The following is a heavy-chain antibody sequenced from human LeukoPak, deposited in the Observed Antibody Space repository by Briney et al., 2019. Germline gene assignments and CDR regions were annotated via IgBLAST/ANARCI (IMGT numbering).Heavy chain of an antibody. CDR1: GFTFSSYA. CDR2: ISSNGGST. CDR3: ARGRYSGSSTFDY. J-gene: IGHJ4*02. V-gene: IGHV3-64*01. D-gene: IGHD1-26*01. Sequence: PGGSLRLSCAASGFTFSSYAMHWVRQAPGKGLEYVSAISSNGGSTYYANSVKGRFTISRDNSKNTLYLQMGSLRAEDMAVYYCARGRYSGSSTFDYWGQGTLVTVSS.